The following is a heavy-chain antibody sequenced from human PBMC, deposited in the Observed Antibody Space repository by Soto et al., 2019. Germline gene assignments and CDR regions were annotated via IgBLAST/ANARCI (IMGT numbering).Heavy chain of an antibody. CDR2: ISGSGGST. D-gene: IGHD1-7*01. Sequence: VGSLRLSCAASEFTFSSYAMSWVRQAPGKGLEWVSTISGSGGSTYYADSVKGRFTISRDNSKNTLYLQLNSLRAEDTAVYYCAKNVITGTTFDYWGQGTLVTVSS. CDR3: AKNVITGTTFDY. J-gene: IGHJ4*02. CDR1: EFTFSSYA. V-gene: IGHV3-23*01.